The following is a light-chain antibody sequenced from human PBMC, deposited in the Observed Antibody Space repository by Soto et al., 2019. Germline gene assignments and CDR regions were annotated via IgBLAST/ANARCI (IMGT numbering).Light chain of an antibody. Sequence: IVLTQAPGTLSLSPGERATLSCRASQSVSSYLAWYQQKPGQAPRLLIYGASSRATGIPDRFSGSGSGTDFTLTISRLEPEDFAVYYCQQYGSSPWTFGQGTKVDIK. CDR3: QQYGSSPWT. J-gene: IGKJ1*01. CDR2: GAS. V-gene: IGKV3-20*01. CDR1: QSVSSY.